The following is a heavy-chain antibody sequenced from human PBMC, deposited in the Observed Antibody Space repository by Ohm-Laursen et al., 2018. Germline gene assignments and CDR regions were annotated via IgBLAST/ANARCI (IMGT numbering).Heavy chain of an antibody. CDR1: GFTFSTYG. V-gene: IGHV3-21*01. Sequence: GSLRLSCSASGFTFSTYGMHWVRQAPGKGLEWVSSINFSGRYIYYADSVKGRFTISRDNAKKSLFLQMNSLRVEDTAVYYCARPYCGGNCSDPIDSWGQGTLVTVSS. J-gene: IGHJ4*02. CDR3: ARPYCGGNCSDPIDS. CDR2: INFSGRYI. D-gene: IGHD2-21*02.